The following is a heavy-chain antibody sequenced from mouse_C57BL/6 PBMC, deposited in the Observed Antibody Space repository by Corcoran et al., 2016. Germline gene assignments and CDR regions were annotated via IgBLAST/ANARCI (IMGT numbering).Heavy chain of an antibody. D-gene: IGHD3-2*02. CDR3: ARPTAQATAY. CDR2: INTYSGVP. V-gene: IGHV9-3*01. Sequence: QIQLVQSGPELKKPGETVKISCKASGYTFTTYGMSWVKQAPGKGLKWMGWINTYSGVPTYADDFKGRFAFSLETSASTAYLQINNLKNEDTATYFCARPTAQATAYWGQGTLVTVSA. CDR1: GYTFTTYG. J-gene: IGHJ3*01.